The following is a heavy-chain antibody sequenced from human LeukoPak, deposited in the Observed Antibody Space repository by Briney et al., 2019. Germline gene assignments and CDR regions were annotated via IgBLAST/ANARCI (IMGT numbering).Heavy chain of an antibody. Sequence: SETLSLTCTVSVRPISTSNYYWGWIRQPPGKGLEWIGRVYTDESTSYNPSLKSHVTMWLDTSKNQFSLRLNSVTAADTAIYYSARIQYNSYCFDYWGQGALVTVSS. CDR1: VRPISTSNYY. D-gene: IGHD1-1*01. CDR3: ARIQYNSYCFDY. CDR2: VYTDEST. V-gene: IGHV4-39*07. J-gene: IGHJ4*02.